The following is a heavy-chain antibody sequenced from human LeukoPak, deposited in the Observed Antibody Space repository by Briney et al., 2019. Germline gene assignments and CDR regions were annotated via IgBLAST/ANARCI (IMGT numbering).Heavy chain of an antibody. CDR3: ARASGRGAAAGHDY. Sequence: ASVTVSCKASGYTFTGYYMHWVRQAPGQGLEWMGWINPNSGGTNYAQKFQGWVTMTRDTSISTAYMELSRLRSDDTAVYYCARASGRGAAAGHDYWGQGTLVTVSS. CDR1: GYTFTGYY. V-gene: IGHV1-2*04. CDR2: INPNSGGT. J-gene: IGHJ4*02. D-gene: IGHD6-13*01.